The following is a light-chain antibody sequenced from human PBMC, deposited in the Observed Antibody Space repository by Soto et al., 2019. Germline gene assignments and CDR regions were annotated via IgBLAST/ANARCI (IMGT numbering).Light chain of an antibody. J-gene: IGKJ1*01. Sequence: EIVLTQSPATLSLSPGERATLSCRASQSVNGYLAWYQQKPGQAPRLLIYNASNRATGIPARFNGSGSGTDFTLTISSLEPEDFAVYYCQQRSNWAFGQGTKVEIK. CDR2: NAS. CDR3: QQRSNWA. CDR1: QSVNGY. V-gene: IGKV3-11*01.